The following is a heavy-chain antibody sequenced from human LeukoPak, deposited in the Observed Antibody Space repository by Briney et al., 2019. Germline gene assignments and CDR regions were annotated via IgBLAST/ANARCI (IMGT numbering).Heavy chain of an antibody. CDR3: ARVITAAEAVDY. D-gene: IGHD6-13*01. Sequence: SEALSLTCTVSGGSISSGAYYGSWIRQHPGKGLEWIGYIYYSGSTYYNPSLKSRVIITVDTSKNQFSLRLSSVTAADTAVYYCARVITAAEAVDYWGQGTLVTVSS. V-gene: IGHV4-31*03. J-gene: IGHJ4*02. CDR1: GGSISSGAYY. CDR2: IYYSGST.